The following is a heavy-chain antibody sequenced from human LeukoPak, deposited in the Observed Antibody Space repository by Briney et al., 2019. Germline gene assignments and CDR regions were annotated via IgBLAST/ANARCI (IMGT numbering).Heavy chain of an antibody. V-gene: IGHV1-18*01. CDR1: GYTFTSYG. CDR2: ISAYNGNT. D-gene: IGHD3-9*01. Sequence: GSVKVSCKASGYTFTSYGISWVRQAPGQGLEWMGWISAYNGNTNYAQKLQGRVTMTTDTSTSTAYMELRSLRSDDAAVYYCARAPGDILTGYYNVQLDYWGQGTLVTVSS. CDR3: ARAPGDILTGYYNVQLDY. J-gene: IGHJ4*02.